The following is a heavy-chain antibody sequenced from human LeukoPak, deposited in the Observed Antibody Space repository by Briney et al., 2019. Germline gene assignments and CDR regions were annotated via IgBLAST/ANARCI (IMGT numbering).Heavy chain of an antibody. CDR2: IYYSGST. Sequence: PSETLSLTCTVSGGSISSYYWSWIRQPPGKGLEWIGYIYYSGSTNYNPSLKSRVTISVDTSKNQFSLKLSSVTAADTAVYYCARYSVAGTRFDYWGERALVTVSS. V-gene: IGHV4-59*08. J-gene: IGHJ4*02. CDR3: ARYSVAGTRFDY. CDR1: GGSISSYY. D-gene: IGHD6-19*01.